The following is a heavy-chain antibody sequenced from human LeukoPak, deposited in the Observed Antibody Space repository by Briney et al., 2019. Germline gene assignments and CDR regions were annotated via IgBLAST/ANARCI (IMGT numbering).Heavy chain of an antibody. V-gene: IGHV1-2*02. CDR2: INPNSGGT. D-gene: IGHD4-17*01. CDR1: GYTFTGYY. Sequence: ASVKASRKASGYTFTGYYMHWVRQAPGQGLEWMGWINPNSGGTNYAQKFQGRVTMTRDTSISTAYMELSRLRSDDTAVYYCARIPYGDYPDGMDVWGQGTTVTVSS. CDR3: ARIPYGDYPDGMDV. J-gene: IGHJ6*02.